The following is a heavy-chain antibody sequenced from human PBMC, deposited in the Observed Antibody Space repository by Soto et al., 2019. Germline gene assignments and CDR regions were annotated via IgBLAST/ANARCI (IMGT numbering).Heavy chain of an antibody. CDR1: GGSISSSSYY. V-gene: IGHV4-39*01. CDR3: ARCPSQPEDYFDY. J-gene: IGHJ4*02. CDR2: IYYSGST. Sequence: PSETLSLTCTVSGGSISSSSYYWGWIRQPPGKGLEWIGSIYYSGSTYYNPSLKSRVTISVDTSKNQFSLKLSSVTAADTAVYYCARCPSQPEDYFDYWGPGTLVTVSS.